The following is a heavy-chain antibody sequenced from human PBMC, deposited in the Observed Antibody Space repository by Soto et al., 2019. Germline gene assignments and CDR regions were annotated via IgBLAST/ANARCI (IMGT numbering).Heavy chain of an antibody. CDR2: FDPEDGET. V-gene: IGHV1-24*01. J-gene: IGHJ4*02. D-gene: IGHD1-26*01. CDR3: ATVYRYSGSTGDY. Sequence: ASVKVSCKVSGYTLTELSMHWVRQAPGKGLEWMGGFDPEDGETIYAQKFQGRVTMTEDTSTDTAYMELSRLRSEDTAVYYCATVYRYSGSTGDYWGQVTLVTVSS. CDR1: GYTLTELS.